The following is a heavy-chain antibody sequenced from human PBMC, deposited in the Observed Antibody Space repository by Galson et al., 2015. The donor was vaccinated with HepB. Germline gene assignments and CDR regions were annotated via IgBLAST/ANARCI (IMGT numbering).Heavy chain of an antibody. V-gene: IGHV3-48*02. CDR1: GFTFSSYS. J-gene: IGHJ6*02. D-gene: IGHD4-17*01. CDR2: ISSSSSTI. Sequence: SLRLSCAASGFTFSSYSMNWVRQAPGKGLEWVSYISSSSSTIYYADSVKGRFTISRDNAKNSLYLQMNSLRDEDTAVYYCARPSSPTVTYPPTYYYYYGMDVWGQGTTVTVSS. CDR3: ARPSSPTVTYPPTYYYYYGMDV.